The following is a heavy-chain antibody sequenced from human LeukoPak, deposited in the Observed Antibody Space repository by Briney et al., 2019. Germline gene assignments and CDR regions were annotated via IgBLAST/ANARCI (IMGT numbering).Heavy chain of an antibody. CDR1: GGSISSSSYY. V-gene: IGHV4-39*01. CDR2: IYYSGST. CDR3: ANLRIVGATTFDY. D-gene: IGHD1-26*01. J-gene: IGHJ4*02. Sequence: SETLSLTCTVSGGSISSSSYYWGWIRQPPGKGLEWIGSIYYSGSTYYNPSLKSRVTISVDTSKNQFSLKLNSVTAADTAVYYCANLRIVGATTFDYWGQGTLVTVSS.